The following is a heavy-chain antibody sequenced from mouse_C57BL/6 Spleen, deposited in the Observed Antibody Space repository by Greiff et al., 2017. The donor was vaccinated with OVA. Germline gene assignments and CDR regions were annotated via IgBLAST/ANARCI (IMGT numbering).Heavy chain of an antibody. CDR1: GYTFTSYW. CDR3: ASNYGPNAMDY. CDR2: IDPSDSYT. Sequence: QVQLKQPGAELVMPGASVKLSCKASGYTFTSYWMHWVKQRPGQGLEWIGEIDPSDSYTNYNQKFKGKSTLTVDKSSSTAYMQLSSLTSEDSAVYYCASNYGPNAMDYWGQGTSVTVSS. V-gene: IGHV1-69*01. J-gene: IGHJ4*01. D-gene: IGHD1-1*02.